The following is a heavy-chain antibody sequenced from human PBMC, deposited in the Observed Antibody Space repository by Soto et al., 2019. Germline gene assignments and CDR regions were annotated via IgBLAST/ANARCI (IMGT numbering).Heavy chain of an antibody. CDR3: ATGAYCSRGSCPDYYYYYYGMDL. CDR1: GFTFRSSA. D-gene: IGHD2-15*01. V-gene: IGHV1-58*01. CDR2: LVVGTGNT. Sequence: ASVKVSCKTSGFTFRSSAVQWVRQARGQRLEWIGWLVVGTGNTNYAQKFQQRVTISSDRSTNTVSMELSSLTSEDTAVYYCATGAYCSRGSCPDYYYYYYGMDLWGQGTAVTVSS. J-gene: IGHJ6*02.